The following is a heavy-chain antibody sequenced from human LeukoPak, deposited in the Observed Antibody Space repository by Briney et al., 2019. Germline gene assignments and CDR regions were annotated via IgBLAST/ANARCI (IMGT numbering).Heavy chain of an antibody. J-gene: IGHJ4*02. CDR2: ISPSGDIT. CDR3: AKDDAWLRFGE. CDR1: GFTFSNHG. V-gene: IGHV3-23*01. D-gene: IGHD3-10*01. Sequence: GGSLRLSCAASGFTFSNHGMNWVRQAPGKGLEWVSGISPSGDITYYADSVKGRLTISRDNSKNTLYLEVISLAAEDTAVYYCAKDDAWLRFGEWSQGTLVTVSS.